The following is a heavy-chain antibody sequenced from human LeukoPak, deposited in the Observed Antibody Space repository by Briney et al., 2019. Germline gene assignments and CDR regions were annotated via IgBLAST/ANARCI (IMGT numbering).Heavy chain of an antibody. CDR2: ISSSSSYI. J-gene: IGHJ6*04. CDR3: ASLPPGLYYYYYGMDV. V-gene: IGHV3-21*01. Sequence: GGSLRLSCAASGFTFSSYSMNWVRQAPGKGLEWVSSISSSSSYIYYADSVKGRFTISRDNAKNSLYLQMNSLRAEDTAVYYCASLPPGLYYYYYGMDVWGKGTTVTVSS. D-gene: IGHD3-10*01. CDR1: GFTFSSYS.